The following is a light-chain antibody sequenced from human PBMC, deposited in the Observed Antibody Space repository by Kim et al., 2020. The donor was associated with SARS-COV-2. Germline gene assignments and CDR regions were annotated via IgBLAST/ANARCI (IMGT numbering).Light chain of an antibody. J-gene: IGKJ5*01. CDR1: QSVRSN. CDR3: QQYNNWPRPT. Sequence: EIVMTQSPATLSVPPGERATLSCRASQSVRSNLAWYQQKPGQAPRLLIYGASTRATGIPARISASGSGTEFTLTISSLQSEDFAVYYCQQYNNWPRPTFGQGTRLEIK. CDR2: GAS. V-gene: IGKV3-15*01.